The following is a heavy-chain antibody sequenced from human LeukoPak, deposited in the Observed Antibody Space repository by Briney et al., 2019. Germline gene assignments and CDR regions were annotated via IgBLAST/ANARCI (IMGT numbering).Heavy chain of an antibody. D-gene: IGHD6-25*01. CDR3: TTRRQDGC. Sequence: PGGSLRLSCVASGFTFSDAWMSWVRQPPGKGLEWVGRIKSKIDGGTIDYGAPVKGRFTISRDDSRNTLYLQMNSLKTEDTAVYYCTTRRQDGCWGQGTLVTVS. J-gene: IGHJ4*02. V-gene: IGHV3-15*01. CDR2: IKSKIDGGTI. CDR1: GFTFSDAW.